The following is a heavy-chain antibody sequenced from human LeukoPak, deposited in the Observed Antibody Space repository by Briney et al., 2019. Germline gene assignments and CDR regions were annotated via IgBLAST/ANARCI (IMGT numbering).Heavy chain of an antibody. D-gene: IGHD3-22*01. CDR3: ARVRRMVIRPCDAFDI. CDR1: GYTFTGYY. J-gene: IGHJ3*02. V-gene: IGHV1-2*02. CDR2: INPNSGGT. Sequence: ASVKVSCKASGYTFTGYYMHWVRQAPGQGLEWMGWINPNSGGTNYAQKFQGRVTMTRDTAISTAYMELSRLRSDEPAVYYCARVRRMVIRPCDAFDIWGQGTLVTVSS.